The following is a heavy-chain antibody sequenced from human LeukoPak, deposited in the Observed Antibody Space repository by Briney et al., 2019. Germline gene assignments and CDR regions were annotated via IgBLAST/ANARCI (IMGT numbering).Heavy chain of an antibody. J-gene: IGHJ4*02. CDR3: ARGWLAETTVVTPYNY. D-gene: IGHD4-23*01. V-gene: IGHV1-69*13. Sequence: ASVKVSCKASGYTFTSYDINWVRQAPGQGLEWMGGIIPIFGKANYAQKFQDRVAITAVESMSTVYMELSSLRSEDTAVYYCARGWLAETTVVTPYNYWGQGTLVTVSS. CDR2: IIPIFGKA. CDR1: GYTFTSYD.